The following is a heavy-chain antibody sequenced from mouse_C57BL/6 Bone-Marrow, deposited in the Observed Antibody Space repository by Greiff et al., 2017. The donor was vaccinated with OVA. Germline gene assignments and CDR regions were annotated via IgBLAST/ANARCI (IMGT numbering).Heavy chain of an antibody. CDR2: ISSGSSTI. Sequence: DVMLVESGGGLVKPGGSLKLSCAASGFTFSDYGMHWVRQAPEKGLEWVAYISSGSSTIYYADTVKGRFTISRDNAKNTLFLQMTSLRSEDTAMYYCARRVTTVVARDWYFDVWGTGTTVTVSS. D-gene: IGHD1-1*01. CDR3: ARRVTTVVARDWYFDV. V-gene: IGHV5-17*01. CDR1: GFTFSDYG. J-gene: IGHJ1*03.